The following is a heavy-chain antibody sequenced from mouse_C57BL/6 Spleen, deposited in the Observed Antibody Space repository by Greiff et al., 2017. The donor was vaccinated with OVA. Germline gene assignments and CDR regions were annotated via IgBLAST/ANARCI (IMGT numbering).Heavy chain of an antibody. Sequence: QVQLQQPGAELVMPGASVKLSCKASGYTFTSYWMHWVKQRPGQGLEWIGEIDPSDSYTNYNQKFKGQFTLTVDKSSSTAYMQLSSLTSEDSAVYYCARGVTTVVATGENFDYWGQGTTLTVSS. J-gene: IGHJ2*01. CDR3: ARGVTTVVATGENFDY. D-gene: IGHD1-1*01. V-gene: IGHV1-69*01. CDR2: IDPSDSYT. CDR1: GYTFTSYW.